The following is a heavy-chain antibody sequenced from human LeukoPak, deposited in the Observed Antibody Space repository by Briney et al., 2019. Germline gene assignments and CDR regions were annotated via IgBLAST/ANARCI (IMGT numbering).Heavy chain of an antibody. CDR3: AKDPPGYSYGAVDAFDA. D-gene: IGHD5-18*01. CDR1: GFIFRIYV. Sequence: GGSLRLSCAASGFIFRIYVMRWVRPAPGKGREWVTCISVSGGSTYYRDPVRGRLTIHRDNSKSTVYLQMNSMRAEDTAIYYCAKDPPGYSYGAVDAFDAWGQGTLVTVSS. J-gene: IGHJ3*01. CDR2: ISVSGGST. V-gene: IGHV3-23*01.